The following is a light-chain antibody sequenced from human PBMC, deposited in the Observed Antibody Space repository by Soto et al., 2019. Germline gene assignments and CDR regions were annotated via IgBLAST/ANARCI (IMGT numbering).Light chain of an antibody. CDR1: TSDVGGYNY. V-gene: IGLV2-14*01. J-gene: IGLJ1*01. CDR3: GSYTGSITYV. Sequence: QSALTQPASVSGSLGQSITISCTGTTSDVGGYNYVSWYQQHPGKAPILMIYEVTNRPSGVSNRFSGSKSGNTASLTISGLQVEDEAEYYCGSYTGSITYVFRTGTKLTVL. CDR2: EVT.